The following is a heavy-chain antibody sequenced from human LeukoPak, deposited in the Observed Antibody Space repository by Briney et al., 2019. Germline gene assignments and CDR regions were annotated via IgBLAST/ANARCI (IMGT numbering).Heavy chain of an antibody. D-gene: IGHD3-22*01. Sequence: GASVKVSCKASGYTFTSYYMHWVRQAPGQGLEWMGIINPSSGRTSNAQKFQGRVTMTRDTSTSTVYMELSSLRSEDTAVYYCARDGEYYDSRGSYFDSWGQGTLVTVSS. CDR3: ARDGEYYDSRGSYFDS. V-gene: IGHV1-46*01. CDR2: INPSSGRT. CDR1: GYTFTSYY. J-gene: IGHJ4*02.